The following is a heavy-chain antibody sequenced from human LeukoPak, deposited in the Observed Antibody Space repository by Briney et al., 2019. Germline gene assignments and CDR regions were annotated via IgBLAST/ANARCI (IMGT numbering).Heavy chain of an antibody. CDR2: ISRRDDYT. CDR3: ANDYRSGSFHDF. J-gene: IGHJ4*02. CDR1: GFAFSSYA. V-gene: IGHV3-23*01. Sequence: GGSLRLSCAASGFAFSSYAMSWVRQPPGRGLEWVSVISRRDDYTYYADSVKGRFTISRDNSKNTLYLQMNTLRAEDTAVYYCANDYRSGSFHDFWGQGTLVTVSS. D-gene: IGHD3-10*01.